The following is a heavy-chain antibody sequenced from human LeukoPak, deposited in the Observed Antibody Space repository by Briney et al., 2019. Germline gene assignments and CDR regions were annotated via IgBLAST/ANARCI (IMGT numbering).Heavy chain of an antibody. D-gene: IGHD4-17*01. CDR1: GFTFSSYW. Sequence: GGSLRLSCAASGFTFSSYWMHWVRQAPGKGLVWVSRISSDGTSTSYADSVKGRFTISRDNAKNTLYLQMNSLRAEDTAVYHCTRVHYGDYVDYWGQRTLVTVSS. V-gene: IGHV3-74*01. CDR3: TRVHYGDYVDY. CDR2: ISSDGTST. J-gene: IGHJ4*02.